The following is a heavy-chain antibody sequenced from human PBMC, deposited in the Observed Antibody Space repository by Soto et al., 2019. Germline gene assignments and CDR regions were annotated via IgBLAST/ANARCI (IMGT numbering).Heavy chain of an antibody. D-gene: IGHD3-10*01. CDR2: IYYSGST. Sequence: SETLSLTCTVSGGSISSSSYYWGWIRQPPGKGLEWIGSIYYSGSTYYNPSLKSRVAISVDTSKNQFSLKLSSVTAADTAVYYCARQGGGTMVRGVIGWFDPWGQGTLVTVSS. CDR1: GGSISSSSYY. J-gene: IGHJ5*02. V-gene: IGHV4-39*01. CDR3: ARQGGGTMVRGVIGWFDP.